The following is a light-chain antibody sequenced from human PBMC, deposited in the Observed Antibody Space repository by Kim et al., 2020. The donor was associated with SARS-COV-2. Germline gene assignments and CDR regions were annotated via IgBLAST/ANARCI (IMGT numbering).Light chain of an antibody. J-gene: IGKJ1*01. CDR2: GAF. CDR3: PPSARSPPT. CDR1: PSLSRTY. Sequence: PGERATLSFRSSPSLSRTYLAWYQQTPGQPPRLLIYGAFSRATGIPDRFSGSGSGTDFPLTISRLEPADFAVYSCPPSARSPPTFGPGTKV. V-gene: IGKV3-20*01.